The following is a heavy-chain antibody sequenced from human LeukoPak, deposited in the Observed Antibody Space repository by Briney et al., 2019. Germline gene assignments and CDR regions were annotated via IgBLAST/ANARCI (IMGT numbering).Heavy chain of an antibody. Sequence: ASVKVSCKASGYTFTSYGISWVRQAPGQGLEWMGWISAYSGNTNYAQKLQGRVTMTTATSTSKAYMELRSLRSDDTAVYYCARIRDTVFWSGYYHKRYYFDYWGQGTLVTVSS. D-gene: IGHD3-3*01. CDR2: ISAYSGNT. CDR3: ARIRDTVFWSGYYHKRYYFDY. J-gene: IGHJ4*02. V-gene: IGHV1-18*01. CDR1: GYTFTSYG.